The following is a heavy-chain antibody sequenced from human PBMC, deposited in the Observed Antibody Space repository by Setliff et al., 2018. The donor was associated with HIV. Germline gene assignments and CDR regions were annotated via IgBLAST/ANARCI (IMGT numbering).Heavy chain of an antibody. Sequence: PSETLSLTCTVSGGSISGSSYHWGWIRQTPGKGLEWIGSIYHSGSTYYKPSLKSRVTISVDTSKNQFSLKLTSVTASDTAVYYCARAAAGNTGPFDLWGQGTLVTVSS. CDR3: ARAAAGNTGPFDL. J-gene: IGHJ4*02. V-gene: IGHV4-39*07. CDR2: IYHSGST. CDR1: GGSISGSSYH. D-gene: IGHD4-17*01.